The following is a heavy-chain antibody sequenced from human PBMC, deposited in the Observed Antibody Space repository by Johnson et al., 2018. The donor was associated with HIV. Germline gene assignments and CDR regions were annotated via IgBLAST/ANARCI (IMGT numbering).Heavy chain of an antibody. CDR1: GFTFDDYA. V-gene: IGHV3-43D*03. Sequence: VESGGGLVQPGGSLRLSCAASGFTFDDYAMHWVRQAPGKGLEWVSLISWDGGSTYYADSVKGRFTISRDNSKNSLYLQMNSLRAEDTALYYCAKDILGDPVVVSAFDIWGQGTMVTVSS. D-gene: IGHD2-21*01. CDR3: AKDILGDPVVVSAFDI. J-gene: IGHJ3*02. CDR2: ISWDGGST.